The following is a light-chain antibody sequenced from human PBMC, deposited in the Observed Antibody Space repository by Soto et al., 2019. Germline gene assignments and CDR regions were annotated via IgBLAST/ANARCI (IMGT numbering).Light chain of an antibody. Sequence: EIVLAQSPGNLSLSPGERATLSCRASQSVINNYLAWYQQKPGQPHRLLIYGASSRATGITGRLSGSGSGTDFTLTISRLEPEDFAVYYSQQQQNGGSPPWTFGQGTKVEIK. CDR2: GAS. V-gene: IGKV3-20*01. CDR1: QSVINNY. CDR3: QQQQNGGSPPWT. J-gene: IGKJ1*01.